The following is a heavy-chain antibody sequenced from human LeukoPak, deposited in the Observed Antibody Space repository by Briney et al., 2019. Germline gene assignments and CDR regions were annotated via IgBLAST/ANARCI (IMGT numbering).Heavy chain of an antibody. V-gene: IGHV1-69*04. CDR3: ARDRTNSRLWFDP. CDR1: GGTFSSYA. CDR2: IIPILGIA. D-gene: IGHD2/OR15-2a*01. Sequence: SVKVSCKASGGTFSSYAIGWVRQAPGQGLEWMGRIIPILGIANYAQKFQGRVTITADKSTSTAYMELSSLRSEDTAVYYCARDRTNSRLWFDPWGQGTLVTVSS. J-gene: IGHJ5*02.